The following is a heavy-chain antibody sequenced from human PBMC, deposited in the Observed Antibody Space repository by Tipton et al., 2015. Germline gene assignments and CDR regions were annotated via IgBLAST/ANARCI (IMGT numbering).Heavy chain of an antibody. Sequence: LRLSCAASGFTFDDYGMTWVRQPPGKGLEWIGEIYHTGTTQYNPSPKSRVTMSRDTSKNQFSLKLTSVTAADTAVYYCACQDYDSLTRDYQTVDYWGQGTLVTVSS. V-gene: IGHV4-34*08. CDR3: ACQDYDSLTRDYQTVDY. J-gene: IGHJ4*02. CDR2: IYHTGTT. D-gene: IGHD3-9*01. CDR1: GFTFDDYG.